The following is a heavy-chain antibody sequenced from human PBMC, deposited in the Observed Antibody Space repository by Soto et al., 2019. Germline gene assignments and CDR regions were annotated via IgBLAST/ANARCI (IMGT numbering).Heavy chain of an antibody. D-gene: IGHD6-25*01. CDR3: AREAASGGWCDS. CDR2: IKQEGSEK. J-gene: IGHJ5*01. Sequence: RRLSCAASGLTFGSYWMSWVRQAPGKGLEWVANIKQEGSEKYYLDSVKGRFTISRDNAKNSLFLQMNSLRAEDTAIYYCAREAASGGWCDSWGQGTLVTVSS. V-gene: IGHV3-7*01. CDR1: GLTFGSYW.